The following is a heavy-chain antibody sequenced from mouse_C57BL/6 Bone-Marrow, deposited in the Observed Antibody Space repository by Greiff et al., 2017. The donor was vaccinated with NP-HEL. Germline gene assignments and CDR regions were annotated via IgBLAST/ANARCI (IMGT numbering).Heavy chain of an antibody. CDR2: INPSSGYT. D-gene: IGHD6-2*01. J-gene: IGHJ3*01. Sequence: QVQLKQSGAELAKPGASVKLSCKASGYTFTSYWMHWVKQRPGQGLEWIGYINPSSGYTKYNQKFKDKATLTADKSSSTAYMQLSSLTYEDSAVHYCARFSLWAWFAYWGQGTLVTVSA. CDR1: GYTFTSYW. V-gene: IGHV1-7*01. CDR3: ARFSLWAWFAY.